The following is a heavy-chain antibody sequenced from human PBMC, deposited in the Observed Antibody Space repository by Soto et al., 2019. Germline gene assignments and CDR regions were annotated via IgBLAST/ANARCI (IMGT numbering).Heavy chain of an antibody. V-gene: IGHV3-53*01. CDR1: GFTVSNNY. CDR2: IYSGGYT. CDR3: ATQRGGGGY. Sequence: EVQLVESGGGLIQPGGSLRLSCAVSGFTVSNNYMSWVRQAPGKGLEGVSVIYSGGYTAYGDSVKGRFTISRDNSKNPLYLQRNCLGAADAGVYYWATQRGGGGYWGQGTLVTVSS. J-gene: IGHJ4*02. D-gene: IGHD6-25*01.